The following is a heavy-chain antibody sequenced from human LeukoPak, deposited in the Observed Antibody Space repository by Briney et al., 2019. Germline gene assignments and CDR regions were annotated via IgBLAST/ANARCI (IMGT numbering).Heavy chain of an antibody. CDR3: AREAVTRNYFDY. D-gene: IGHD4-17*01. CDR1: GLPFASYG. J-gene: IGHJ4*02. CDR2: IYSGGST. V-gene: IGHV3-53*01. Sequence: GGSLRLSCAASGLPFASYGMIWVRQAPGKGLEWVSVIYSGGSTYYADSVKGRFTISRDNSKNTLYLQMNSLRAEDTAVYYCAREAVTRNYFDYWGQGTLVTVSS.